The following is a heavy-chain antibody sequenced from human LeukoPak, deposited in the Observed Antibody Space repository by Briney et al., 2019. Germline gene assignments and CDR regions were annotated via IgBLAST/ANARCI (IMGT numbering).Heavy chain of an antibody. J-gene: IGHJ4*02. CDR1: GFTFSHSW. Sequence: GGSLRLSCVASGFTFSHSWMTWVRQAPGKGLEWVGHIKEDGSSQNYADSVKGRFTISRDNSRSTLYLQMNSLRAEDSALYYCARSDYINYPPNYWGQGTLVTVSS. CDR2: IKEDGSSQ. CDR3: ARSDYINYPPNY. V-gene: IGHV3-7*03. D-gene: IGHD4-11*01.